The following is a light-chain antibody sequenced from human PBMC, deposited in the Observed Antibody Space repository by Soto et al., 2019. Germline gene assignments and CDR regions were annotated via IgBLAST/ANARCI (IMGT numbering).Light chain of an antibody. Sequence: DIQMTQSPSSLSASVGDRVTITCRASQGIGGDAGWYQQKPGKPPKRLIYATSTLQSGIPSRFSGGGFGTEFTLTISSLQPEDFATYYCVQHNSYPRTFGQGTRVEMK. J-gene: IGKJ1*01. CDR2: ATS. CDR1: QGIGGD. CDR3: VQHNSYPRT. V-gene: IGKV1-17*01.